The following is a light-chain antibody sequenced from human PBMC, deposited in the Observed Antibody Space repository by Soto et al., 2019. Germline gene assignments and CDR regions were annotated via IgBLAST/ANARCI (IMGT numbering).Light chain of an antibody. Sequence: EIVMTQSPATLSVSPGERATPSCRASQTVLTNLAWYQQKPGQGPRLLIYGASVRATGIPARFSGSGSGTEFTLSISSLQSEDFVVYYCQQYNNWPPITFGQGTRLEIK. CDR2: GAS. CDR1: QTVLTN. V-gene: IGKV3-15*01. J-gene: IGKJ5*01. CDR3: QQYNNWPPIT.